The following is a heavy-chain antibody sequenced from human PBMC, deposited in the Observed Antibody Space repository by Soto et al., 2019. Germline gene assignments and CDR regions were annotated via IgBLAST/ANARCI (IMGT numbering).Heavy chain of an antibody. CDR3: ARDGAYYDILTGYYSTVHDY. V-gene: IGHV3-7*01. Sequence: GGSMRLSCAASGFTFSSYWMSWVRQAPGKGLEWVANIKQDGSEKYYVDSVKGRFTISRDNAKNSLYLQMNSLRAEDTAVYYCARDGAYYDILTGYYSTVHDYWGQGTLVTVSS. D-gene: IGHD3-9*01. CDR1: GFTFSSYW. CDR2: IKQDGSEK. J-gene: IGHJ4*02.